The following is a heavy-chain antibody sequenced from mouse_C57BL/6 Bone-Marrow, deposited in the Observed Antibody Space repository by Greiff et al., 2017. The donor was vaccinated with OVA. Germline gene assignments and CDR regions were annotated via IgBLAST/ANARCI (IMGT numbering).Heavy chain of an antibody. CDR3: TTRYSNYWFAY. J-gene: IGHJ3*01. V-gene: IGHV14-4*01. CDR1: GFNIKDDY. Sequence: EVQLQQSGAELVRPGASVKLSCTASGFNIKDDYMHWVKQRPEQGLEWIGWIDPENGDTEYASKFQGKATITADTSSNTAYLQLSSLTSEDTAVYYCTTRYSNYWFAYWGQGTLVTVSA. D-gene: IGHD2-5*01. CDR2: IDPENGDT.